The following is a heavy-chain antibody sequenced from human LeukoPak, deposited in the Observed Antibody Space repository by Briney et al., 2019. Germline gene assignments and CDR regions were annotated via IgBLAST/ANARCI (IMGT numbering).Heavy chain of an antibody. J-gene: IGHJ3*02. D-gene: IGHD3-22*01. CDR2: ISWNSDTI. CDR1: GFTFDDFA. Sequence: GGSLRLSCATSGFTFDDFAMNGVRKAPGKGLEWVSHISWNSDTITYADSVKGRFTISRDNAKNSLYLQISSLRDEDTAFYYCAKDIDSAGYGAFEIWGQGTAVTVSS. V-gene: IGHV3-9*01. CDR3: AKDIDSAGYGAFEI.